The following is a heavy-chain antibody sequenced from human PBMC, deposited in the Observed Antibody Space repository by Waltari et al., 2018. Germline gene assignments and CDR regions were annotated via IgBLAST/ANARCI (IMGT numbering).Heavy chain of an antibody. CDR1: GGSISSSSYY. D-gene: IGHD3-9*01. Sequence: QLQLQESGPGLVKPSETLSLTCTVSGGSISSSSYYWGWIRQPPGTGLEWIGSIYYSGSTYYNPSRKSRVTISVDTSKNQFSLKLSSVTAADTAVYYCARHDYILTGSDAFDIWGQGTMVTVSS. J-gene: IGHJ3*02. CDR3: ARHDYILTGSDAFDI. CDR2: IYYSGST. V-gene: IGHV4-39*01.